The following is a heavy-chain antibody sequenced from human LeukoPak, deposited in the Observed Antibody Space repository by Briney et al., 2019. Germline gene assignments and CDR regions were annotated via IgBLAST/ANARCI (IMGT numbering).Heavy chain of an antibody. V-gene: IGHV3-23*01. Sequence: PGGSLRLSCAGSGFPFSSHGMNWVRQAPGKGLEWVSGISPGGGPTYYADSVRGRFSISRDDLKDTLYLQMKNLRAEDTAVYYCAKDGAWLRFDDWGQGIVVTVSS. D-gene: IGHD5-12*01. J-gene: IGHJ4*02. CDR1: GFPFSSHG. CDR2: ISPGGGPT. CDR3: AKDGAWLRFDD.